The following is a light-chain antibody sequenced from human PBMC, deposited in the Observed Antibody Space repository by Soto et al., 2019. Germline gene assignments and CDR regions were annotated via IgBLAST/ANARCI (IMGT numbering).Light chain of an antibody. Sequence: QSALTQPRSVSGSPGXSVTISCTGTSSDVGDYNYVSWYQQHPGKAPKLLIYAVNMRPSGVPDRFSGSKSGNTASLTISGLQAEDEADYSCCSYAGSYTWVFGGGTKLTVL. J-gene: IGLJ3*02. V-gene: IGLV2-11*01. CDR2: AVN. CDR1: SSDVGDYNY. CDR3: CSYAGSYTWV.